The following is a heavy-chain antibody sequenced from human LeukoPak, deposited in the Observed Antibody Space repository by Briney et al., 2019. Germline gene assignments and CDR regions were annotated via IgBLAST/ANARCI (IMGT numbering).Heavy chain of an antibody. Sequence: GGSLRLSCAASGFTFSSYWMSWVRQAPGKGLEWVAVISYDGSNKYYADSVKGRFTISRDNSKNTLYLQMNSLRAEDTAVYYCASFLLVGVTAIIWGQGTMVTVSS. V-gene: IGHV3-30*03. CDR3: ASFLLVGVTAII. J-gene: IGHJ3*02. CDR2: ISYDGSNK. D-gene: IGHD2-21*02. CDR1: GFTFSSYW.